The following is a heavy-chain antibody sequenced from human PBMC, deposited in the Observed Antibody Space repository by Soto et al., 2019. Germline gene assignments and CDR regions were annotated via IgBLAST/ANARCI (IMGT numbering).Heavy chain of an antibody. J-gene: IGHJ3*02. CDR3: ARDDGIAALDAFDI. CDR1: GDSFTSYG. D-gene: IGHD6-13*01. V-gene: IGHV1-18*01. Sequence: GASVKVSCKSSGDSFTSYGISWVRQAPGQGLEWMGWISAYNGNTNYAQKLQGRVTMTTDTSTSTAYMELRSLRSDDTAVYYCARDDGIAALDAFDIWGQGTMVTVSS. CDR2: ISAYNGNT.